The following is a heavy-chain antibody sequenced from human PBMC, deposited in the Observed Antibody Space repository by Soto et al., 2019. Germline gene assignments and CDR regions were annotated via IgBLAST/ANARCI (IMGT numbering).Heavy chain of an antibody. V-gene: IGHV3-66*01. J-gene: IGHJ4*02. CDR1: GFTVSSNY. CDR2: IYSGGSI. Sequence: GGSLRLSCVGSGFTVSSNYISWVRQAPGKGLEWVSIIYSGGSIYYADSVKGRFTISRDNSQNTVYLQMNSLRVEDTAVYYCARAANYDSGSDRWGQGTLVTVSS. CDR3: ARAANYDSGSDR. D-gene: IGHD3-10*01.